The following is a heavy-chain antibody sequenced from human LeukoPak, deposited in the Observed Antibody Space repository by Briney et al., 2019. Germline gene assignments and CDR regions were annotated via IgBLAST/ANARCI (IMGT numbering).Heavy chain of an antibody. CDR1: GYSFTSYW. V-gene: IGHV5-51*01. Sequence: GESLKISCKGSGYSFTSYWIGWVRQMPGKGLEWMGIIYPGDSDTRYSPSFQGQVTISADKSISTAYLQWSSLKAPDTAMYYCARRLAAAGTFGAFDIWGQGTMVTVSS. CDR2: IYPGDSDT. D-gene: IGHD6-13*01. J-gene: IGHJ3*02. CDR3: ARRLAAAGTFGAFDI.